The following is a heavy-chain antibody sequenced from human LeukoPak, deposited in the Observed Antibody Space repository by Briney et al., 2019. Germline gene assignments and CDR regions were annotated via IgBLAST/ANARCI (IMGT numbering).Heavy chain of an antibody. CDR1: RFIFDNYG. CDR3: AKAHHGDYFFYFDH. J-gene: IGHJ4*02. Sequence: PGGSLRLSCAASRFIFDNYGMTWVRQAPGKGLEWVSAISGSGGSTYYADSVKGRFTISRDNSKNTLYLQMNSLRAEDTAVYYCAKAHHGDYFFYFDHWGQGTLVTVSS. CDR2: ISGSGGST. D-gene: IGHD4-17*01. V-gene: IGHV3-23*01.